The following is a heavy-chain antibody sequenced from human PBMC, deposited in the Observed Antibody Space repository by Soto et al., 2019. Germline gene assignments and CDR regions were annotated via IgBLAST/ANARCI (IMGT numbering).Heavy chain of an antibody. CDR2: TYYRSKWYN. Sequence: QVQLQQSGPGLVKPSQTLSLTCAISGDSVSSDSAAWNWIRQSPSRGLEWLGRTYYRSKWYNDYSEAVKSRITINPDTSKSQFSLHLTSLTPKDTAVYYCARGVYSTGWHDYWGQGTLVTVSS. D-gene: IGHD6-19*01. CDR1: GDSVSSDSAA. V-gene: IGHV6-1*01. J-gene: IGHJ4*02. CDR3: ARGVYSTGWHDY.